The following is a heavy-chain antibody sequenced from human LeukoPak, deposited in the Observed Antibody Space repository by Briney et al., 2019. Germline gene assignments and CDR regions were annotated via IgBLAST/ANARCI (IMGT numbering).Heavy chain of an antibody. V-gene: IGHV4-34*01. CDR3: ARRPRNSGSYDGPPGLDY. CDR2: INHSGST. Sequence: PSETLSLTCAVYGGSFSGYYWSWIRQPPGKGLEWIGEINHSGSTNYNPSLKSRVTISVDTSKNQFSLKVRSVTAADTAVYYCARRPRNSGSYDGPPGLDYWGQGTLVTVSS. CDR1: GGSFSGYY. D-gene: IGHD1-26*01. J-gene: IGHJ4*02.